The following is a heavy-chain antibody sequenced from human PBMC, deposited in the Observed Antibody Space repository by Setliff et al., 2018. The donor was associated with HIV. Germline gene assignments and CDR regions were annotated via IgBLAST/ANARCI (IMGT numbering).Heavy chain of an antibody. D-gene: IGHD6-19*01. CDR3: ARAEGRAVAGLRDAFDI. CDR2: TSAYNGNT. V-gene: IGHV1-18*03. CDR1: GYTFTSYG. J-gene: IGHJ3*02. Sequence: ASVKVSCKASGYTFTSYGISWVRQAPGQGLEWMGWTSAYNGNTNYAQKLQGRVTMTTDTSTSTAYMELRSLRSDDMAVYYCARAEGRAVAGLRDAFDIWGQGTMVTVSS.